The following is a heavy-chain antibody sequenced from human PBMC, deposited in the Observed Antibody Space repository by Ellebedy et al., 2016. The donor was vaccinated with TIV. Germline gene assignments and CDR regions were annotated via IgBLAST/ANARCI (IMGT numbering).Heavy chain of an antibody. V-gene: IGHV1-24*01. D-gene: IGHD3-22*01. CDR3: AVTRIVVGGDAFDI. Sequence: AASVKVSCKVFGYTLTELSIHWVRQAPGKGLEWMGGFDPEDGETIYAQKFQGRVTMTEDTSTDTADMELSSLRSEDTAVYYCAVTRIVVGGDAFDIWGQGTLVTVSS. CDR2: FDPEDGET. J-gene: IGHJ3*02. CDR1: GYTLTELS.